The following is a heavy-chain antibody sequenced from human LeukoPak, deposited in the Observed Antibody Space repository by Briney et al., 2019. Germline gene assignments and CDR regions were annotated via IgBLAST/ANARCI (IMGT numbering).Heavy chain of an antibody. Sequence: ASVKVSCKASGYTFTSYGISWVRQAPGQGLEWMGWISAYNGNTNYAQKLQGRVTMTTDTSTSKAYMELRSLRSDDTAVYYCARDGDYDILTGYYPMDDNWFDPWGQGTLVTVSS. D-gene: IGHD3-9*01. V-gene: IGHV1-18*04. CDR3: ARDGDYDILTGYYPMDDNWFDP. CDR1: GYTFTSYG. CDR2: ISAYNGNT. J-gene: IGHJ5*02.